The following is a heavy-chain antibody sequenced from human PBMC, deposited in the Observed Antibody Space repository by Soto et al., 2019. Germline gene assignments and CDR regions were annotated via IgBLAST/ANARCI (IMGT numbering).Heavy chain of an antibody. Sequence: QVQLQESGPGLVKPSETLSLTCTVSGDSISSYHWNWIRQPPGKVPEWTGYIPYTGRTNYNPALRGGVAISVDSSKTQFCLNLSSVTAADTAVYYCASARCITCSFDCWGQGTLVTVSS. V-gene: IGHV4-59*01. D-gene: IGHD2-15*01. J-gene: IGHJ4*02. CDR2: IPYTGRT. CDR3: ASARCITCSFDC. CDR1: GDSISSYH.